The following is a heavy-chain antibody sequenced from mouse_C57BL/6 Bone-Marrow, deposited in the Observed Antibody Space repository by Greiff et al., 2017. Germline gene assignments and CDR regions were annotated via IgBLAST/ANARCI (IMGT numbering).Heavy chain of an antibody. J-gene: IGHJ1*03. CDR3: ARDYYGSSWYFDV. D-gene: IGHD1-1*01. CDR1: GYTFTDYY. V-gene: IGHV1-26*01. CDR2: INPNNGGT. Sequence: EVQLHQSGPELVKPGASVKISCKASGYTFTDYYMNWVKQSHGKSLEWIGDINPNNGGTSYNQKFKGKATLTVDKSSSTACMELRSLTSEDSAVYYCARDYYGSSWYFDVWGTGTTVTVSS.